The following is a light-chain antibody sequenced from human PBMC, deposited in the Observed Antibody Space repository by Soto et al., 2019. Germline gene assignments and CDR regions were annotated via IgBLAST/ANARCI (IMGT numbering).Light chain of an antibody. J-gene: IGKJ1*01. CDR2: DAS. CDR3: QQYASSPWR. CDR1: QSVRSSY. Sequence: EIVLTQSPGTVSLSPGERATLSCRASQSVRSSYLAWYQQKPGQAPRLLIYDASTRATDIPDRFSGSGSGTDVTLTISRLEAEDFAVYYCQQYASSPWRFGQGTEVDIK. V-gene: IGKV3-20*01.